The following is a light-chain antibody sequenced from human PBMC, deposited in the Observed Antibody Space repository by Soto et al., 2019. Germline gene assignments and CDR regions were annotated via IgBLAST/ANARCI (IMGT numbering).Light chain of an antibody. J-gene: IGKJ4*01. CDR2: DAS. CDR1: QSVSRY. Sequence: EIVLTQSPATLSLSPGERATLSCRASQSVSRYLAWYQQKPGQAPRLLIYDASNRATGIPARFSVSASGTDFSLTISSLEPEDFAVYYCQQRSDWPPTFGGGTKVQIK. CDR3: QQRSDWPPT. V-gene: IGKV3-11*01.